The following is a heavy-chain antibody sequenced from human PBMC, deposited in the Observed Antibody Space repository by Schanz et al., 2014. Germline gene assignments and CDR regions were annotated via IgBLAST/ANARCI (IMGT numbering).Heavy chain of an antibody. D-gene: IGHD5-18*01. CDR1: GFTFSRFG. V-gene: IGHV3-7*01. Sequence: EVKLVESGGGVVRPGRSLRLSCATSGFTFSRFGMHWVRQAPGKGPEWVANIKQDGSEKYYVDSVKGRFTISRDNAKKSLYLQMNSLRAEDTAVYYCAKLDGYAYGSMGQEYFDYWGQGTLVAVSS. CDR2: IKQDGSEK. J-gene: IGHJ4*02. CDR3: AKLDGYAYGSMGQEYFDY.